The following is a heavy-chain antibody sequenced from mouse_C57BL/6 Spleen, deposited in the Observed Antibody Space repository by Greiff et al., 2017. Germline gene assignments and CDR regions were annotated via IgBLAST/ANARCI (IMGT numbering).Heavy chain of an antibody. CDR1: GYAFSSYW. Sequence: VKFVESGAELVKPGASVKLSCKASGYAFSSYWMNWVKQRPGKGLEWIGQIYPGDGDTNYNEKFKGKATLTADKSSSPAYMQLRSLTSEDSAVYFCAITTVVAYYIDYWGQGTTLTVSS. J-gene: IGHJ2*01. V-gene: IGHV1-80*01. D-gene: IGHD1-1*01. CDR3: AITTVVAYYIDY. CDR2: IYPGDGDT.